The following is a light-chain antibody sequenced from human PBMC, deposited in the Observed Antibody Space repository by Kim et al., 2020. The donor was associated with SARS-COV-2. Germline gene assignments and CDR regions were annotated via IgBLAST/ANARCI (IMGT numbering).Light chain of an antibody. CDR2: GKN. CDR1: SHRSYY. CDR3: NSRDSNDNVV. Sequence: VAVGQTVRITCQGDSHRSYYATWYQQKPGQATIVVIYGKNNRPSGIPDRFSGSSSGNTASLTITGTQAGDEADYYCNSRDSNDNVVFGGGTKLTVL. V-gene: IGLV3-19*01. J-gene: IGLJ2*01.